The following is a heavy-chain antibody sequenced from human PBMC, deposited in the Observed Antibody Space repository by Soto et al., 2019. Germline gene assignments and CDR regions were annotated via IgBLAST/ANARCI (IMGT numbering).Heavy chain of an antibody. Sequence: PSETLSLTCTVSGGSISSGSYYWGWIRQPPGKGLEWIGSIYYSGSTYYNPSLKSRVTISVDTSKNQFSLKLSSVTAADTAVYYCARERDWNDPYYQIDYWGQGTLVPVSS. V-gene: IGHV4-39*02. D-gene: IGHD1-1*01. CDR2: IYYSGST. CDR1: GGSISSGSYY. CDR3: ARERDWNDPYYQIDY. J-gene: IGHJ4*02.